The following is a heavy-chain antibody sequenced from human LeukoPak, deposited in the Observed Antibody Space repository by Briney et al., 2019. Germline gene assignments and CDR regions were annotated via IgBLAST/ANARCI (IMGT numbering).Heavy chain of an antibody. V-gene: IGHV3-64*01. CDR3: AREGGVYSGYLDY. CDR1: GFTFSSYA. D-gene: IGHD5-12*01. J-gene: IGHJ4*02. Sequence: GGALRLSCAASGFTFSSYAMHWVRQAAGKGLEYVSAISSNGGSTYYANSVKGRFTTSRDNSENTLHLQMGSLRAEDMAVYYCAREGGVYSGYLDYWGQGTLVTASS. CDR2: ISSNGGST.